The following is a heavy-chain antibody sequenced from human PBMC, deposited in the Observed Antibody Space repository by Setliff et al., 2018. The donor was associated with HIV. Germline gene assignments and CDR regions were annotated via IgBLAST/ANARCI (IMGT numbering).Heavy chain of an antibody. CDR3: TKDYHVAATDY. Sequence: GGSLRLSCTASGFTFRDYWMHWVRQAPGKGLEWVSRIKGDGSGATCVDSVKGRFSISRDNTKNTLYLQMNSLRPEDTALYYCTKDYHVAATDYWGQGTLVTVSS. V-gene: IGHV3-74*01. D-gene: IGHD6-13*01. CDR2: IKGDGSGA. CDR1: GFTFRDYW. J-gene: IGHJ4*02.